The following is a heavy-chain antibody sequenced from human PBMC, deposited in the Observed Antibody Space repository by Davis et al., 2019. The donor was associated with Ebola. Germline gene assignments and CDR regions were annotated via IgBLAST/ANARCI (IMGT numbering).Heavy chain of an antibody. CDR2: ISGNGYGT. V-gene: IGHV3-43*02. D-gene: IGHD5-18*01. J-gene: IGHJ4*02. CDR3: AKTRGYRLYYFEY. Sequence: GESLKISCAASGFTFDDHAMSWVRQAPGKALEWVSLISGNGYGTEYGDSVKGRFTIYRDNSKNFLYLQVNDLRPEDTALYFCAKTRGYRLYYFEYWGQGTLVTVSS. CDR1: GFTFDDHA.